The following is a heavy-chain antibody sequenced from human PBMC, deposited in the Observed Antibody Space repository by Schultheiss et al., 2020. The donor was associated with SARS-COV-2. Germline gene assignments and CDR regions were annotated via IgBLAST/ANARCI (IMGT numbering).Heavy chain of an antibody. CDR3: AKDLGLVPAALNWFDP. CDR1: GFSLSDYG. J-gene: IGHJ5*02. CDR2: ISIEGTNK. Sequence: GGSLRLSCAASGFSLSDYGMHWVRQAPGKGLEWVAVISIEGTNKYYADSVKGRFTISRDDFKNTVYLQMNSLRAEDTAVYYCAKDLGLVPAALNWFDPWGQGTLVTVSS. V-gene: IGHV3-30*18. D-gene: IGHD2-2*01.